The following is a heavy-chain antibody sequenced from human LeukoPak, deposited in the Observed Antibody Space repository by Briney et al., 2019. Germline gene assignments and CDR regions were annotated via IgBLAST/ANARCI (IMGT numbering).Heavy chain of an antibody. J-gene: IGHJ5*02. Sequence: GESLKISCKGSGYRFSNYWIGWVRQMPGKGLEWMGIIYPGDSNIRYSPSLQGQVTISADKSTTTAYLQWSSLRASDTAMYYCARLEEDLTLGVAGYWFVPWGQGTLVTVSS. CDR3: ARLEEDLTLGVAGYWFVP. V-gene: IGHV5-51*01. CDR2: IYPGDSNI. D-gene: IGHD3-16*01. CDR1: GYRFSNYW.